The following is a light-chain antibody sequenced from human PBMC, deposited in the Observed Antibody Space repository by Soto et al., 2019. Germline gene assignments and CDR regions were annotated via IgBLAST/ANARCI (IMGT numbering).Light chain of an antibody. Sequence: DIQMTQSPSSLSASVGDRVTITCQASQDITNYLNWYQQKPGRAPRLLLYDASSLETGVPSRFSGSGSGTEFTLTISSLQPDDFATYYCQHYNSYSEAFGQGTKVELK. J-gene: IGKJ1*01. CDR1: QDITNY. CDR2: DAS. CDR3: QHYNSYSEA. V-gene: IGKV1-33*01.